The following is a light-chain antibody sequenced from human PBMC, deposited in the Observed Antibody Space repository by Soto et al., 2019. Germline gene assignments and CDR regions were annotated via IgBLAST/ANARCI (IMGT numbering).Light chain of an antibody. CDR1: QSVSRN. Sequence: EIVMTQSPATLSVSPGERATLSCRASQSVSRNLAWYQQRPGRAPRLLIYDASTRATDIPARFSGSGSGTEFTLTISSLQSEDFAVYYCQQYNNWPPYTFGQGTKLEIK. V-gene: IGKV3-15*01. CDR2: DAS. J-gene: IGKJ2*01. CDR3: QQYNNWPPYT.